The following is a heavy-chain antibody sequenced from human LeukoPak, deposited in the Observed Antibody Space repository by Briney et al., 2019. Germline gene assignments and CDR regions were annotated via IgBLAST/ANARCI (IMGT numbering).Heavy chain of an antibody. J-gene: IGHJ3*02. V-gene: IGHV3-7*05. CDR1: GFTFSSHW. Sequence: GGSLRPSCAASGFTFSSHWMSWVRQAPGKGLEWVANIRHDGNEKYYVDSVKGRFTISRDNTKNSLYVQMNILRAEDTAVYYCAREWYFYDTRGQGDAFDMWGQGTMVTVSS. D-gene: IGHD3-22*01. CDR3: AREWYFYDTRGQGDAFDM. CDR2: IRHDGNEK.